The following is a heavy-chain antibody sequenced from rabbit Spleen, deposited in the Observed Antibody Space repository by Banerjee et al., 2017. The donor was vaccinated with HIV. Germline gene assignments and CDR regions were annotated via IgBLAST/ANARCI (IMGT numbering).Heavy chain of an antibody. CDR1: GVSLNDKDV. D-gene: IGHD4-1*01. CDR3: ATNHYTGDFNL. CDR2: IYTGSGNT. V-gene: IGHV1S45*01. J-gene: IGHJ4*01. Sequence: QEQLVESGGGLVQPEGSLTLTCKASGVSLNDKDVMCWVRQAPGKGLEWIGCIYTGSGNTYYASWAKGRFTISKTSSTTVTLQMTSLTAADTATYFCATNHYTGDFNLWGPGTLVTVS.